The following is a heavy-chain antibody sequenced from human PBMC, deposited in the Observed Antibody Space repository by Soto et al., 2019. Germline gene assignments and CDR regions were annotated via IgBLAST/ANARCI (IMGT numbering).Heavy chain of an antibody. D-gene: IGHD3-22*01. CDR3: XXXXXXXXTEVVTPGWFDP. V-gene: IGHV4-31*03. J-gene: IGHJ5*02. CDR2: IYYTGKT. CDR1: GGSIKNGGYY. Sequence: QVQLQESGPGLVEPSQTLSLTCTVSGGSIKNGGYYWSWIRQPPGRGLEWLGYIYYTGKTDYNPSLKSRLTMSVDMSKSQFSLKLTSLTPADTAVYYCXXXXXXXXTEVVTPGWFDPWGQGILVTVSS.